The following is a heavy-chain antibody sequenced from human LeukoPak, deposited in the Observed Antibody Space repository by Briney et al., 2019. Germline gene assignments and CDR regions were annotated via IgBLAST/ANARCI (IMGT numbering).Heavy chain of an antibody. CDR1: GFTFRDYY. CDR3: ARDRTYYDYVWGSYPHDY. J-gene: IGHJ4*02. CDR2: ISSSSSYT. V-gene: IGHV3-11*06. D-gene: IGHD3-16*02. Sequence: GGSLRLSCAASGFTFRDYYMSWIRQGPGKGLEWVSYISSSSSYTNYADSVKGRFTISRDNAKNSLYLQMNSLRAEDTAVYYCARDRTYYDYVWGSYPHDYWGQGTLVTVSS.